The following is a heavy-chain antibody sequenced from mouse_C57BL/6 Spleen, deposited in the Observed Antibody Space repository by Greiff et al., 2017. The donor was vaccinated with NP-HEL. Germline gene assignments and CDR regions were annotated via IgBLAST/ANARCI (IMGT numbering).Heavy chain of an antibody. Sequence: EVQLQQSGPELVKPGASVKMSCKASGYTFTDYNMHWVKQSHGKSLEWIGYINPNNGGTSYNQKFKGKATLTVNKSSSTAYMELRSLTSEDSAVYYCARLYYDYDDGFAYWGQGTLVTVSA. J-gene: IGHJ3*01. V-gene: IGHV1-22*01. CDR2: INPNNGGT. CDR3: ARLYYDYDDGFAY. D-gene: IGHD2-4*01. CDR1: GYTFTDYN.